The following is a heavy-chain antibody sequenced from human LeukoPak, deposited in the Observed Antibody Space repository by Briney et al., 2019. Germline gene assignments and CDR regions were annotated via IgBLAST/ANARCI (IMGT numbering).Heavy chain of an antibody. CDR2: IYYSGST. Sequence: SETLSLTCAVYGGSFSGYYWSWIRQPPGKGLEWIGYIYYSGSTNYNPSLKSRVTISVDTSKNQFSLKLSSVTAADTAVYYCASQGIAAAGNEFDYWGQGTLVTVSS. J-gene: IGHJ4*02. V-gene: IGHV4-59*01. D-gene: IGHD6-13*01. CDR1: GGSFSGYY. CDR3: ASQGIAAAGNEFDY.